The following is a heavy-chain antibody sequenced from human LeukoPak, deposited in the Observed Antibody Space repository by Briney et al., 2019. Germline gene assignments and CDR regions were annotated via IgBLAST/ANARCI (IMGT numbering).Heavy chain of an antibody. CDR2: ISAYNGNT. Sequence: ASVKVSCKASGYTFTSYGISWVRQAPGQGLEWMGWISAYNGNTNYAQKLQGRVTMTTDTSTSTAYMELRSLRSDDTAVYYCARDYGLIVVVTAMADYWGQGTLVTVSS. D-gene: IGHD2-21*02. CDR1: GYTFTSYG. J-gene: IGHJ4*02. CDR3: ARDYGLIVVVTAMADY. V-gene: IGHV1-18*01.